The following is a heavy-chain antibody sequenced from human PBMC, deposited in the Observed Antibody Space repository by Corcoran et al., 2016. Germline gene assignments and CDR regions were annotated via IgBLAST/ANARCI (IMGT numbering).Heavy chain of an antibody. J-gene: IGHJ5*02. D-gene: IGHD2-2*01. Sequence: DVQLVESGGSLVKPGASLSLSCASSGFSFTIAWMNWVRLAPGKGLEWVGHIKSKDDGGTPDYAAPVTARVTISRDDSEGRVFLQLNSLKTENTAVYYCAMDTHVSSSLSCHHCGQGTKVTGSA. CDR1: GFSFTIAW. V-gene: IGHV3-15*07. CDR2: IKSKDDGGTP. CDR3: AMDTHVSSSLSCHH.